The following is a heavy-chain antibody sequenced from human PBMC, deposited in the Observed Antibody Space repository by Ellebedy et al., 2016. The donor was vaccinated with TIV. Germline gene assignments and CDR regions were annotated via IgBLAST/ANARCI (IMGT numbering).Heavy chain of an antibody. D-gene: IGHD4-17*01. J-gene: IGHJ4*02. CDR3: ARQEDYGDYYFNY. Sequence: GGSLRLSCKGSGYSFTSYWIGWVRQMPGKGLEWMGIIYPGDSDTRYSPSFQGQVTISADKSISTAYLQWGSLKASDTAMYYCARQEDYGDYYFNYWGQGTLVTVSS. CDR2: IYPGDSDT. CDR1: GYSFTSYW. V-gene: IGHV5-51*01.